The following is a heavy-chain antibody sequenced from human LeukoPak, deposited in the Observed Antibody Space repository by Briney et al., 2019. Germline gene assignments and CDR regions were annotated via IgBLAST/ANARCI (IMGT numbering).Heavy chain of an antibody. CDR1: GFTFSSYG. CDR3: ARGGQWLAQDAFDI. D-gene: IGHD6-19*01. CDR2: IWYDGSNK. J-gene: IGHJ3*02. V-gene: IGHV3-33*01. Sequence: GGSLRLSCAASGFTFSSYGMHWVRQAPGKGLEWVAVIWYDGSNKYYADSVKGRFTISRDNSKNTLYLQMNSLRAEDTAVYYCARGGQWLAQDAFDIWGQGTMVTVSS.